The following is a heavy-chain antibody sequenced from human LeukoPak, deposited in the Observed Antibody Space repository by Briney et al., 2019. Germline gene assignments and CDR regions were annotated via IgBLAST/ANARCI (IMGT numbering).Heavy chain of an antibody. CDR1: GFTFGSSA. Sequence: GGSRRLSCVASGFTFGSSAMNWARQAPGRGLEWVSTIDDSSFSTHYADSVRGRFTISRDDSKNTLYLQMNSLRAEDTAVYYCAKDVSVVVGATSDWGQGTLVTVSS. D-gene: IGHD1-26*01. CDR3: AKDVSVVVGATSD. J-gene: IGHJ1*01. V-gene: IGHV3-23*01. CDR2: IDDSSFST.